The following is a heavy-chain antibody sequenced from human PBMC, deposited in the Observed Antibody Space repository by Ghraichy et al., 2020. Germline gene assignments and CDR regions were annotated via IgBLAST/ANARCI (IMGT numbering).Heavy chain of an antibody. D-gene: IGHD3-9*01. V-gene: IGHV3-69-1*01. CDR1: GFTFSSYA. Sequence: LSLTCAASGFTFSSYAMNRVRQAPGKGLEWVSYISSTNAIYYADSVRGRFTISRDNAKNSLYLQMNSLRDEDTDVYYCARDHDWAFDYWGQGTLVTVSS. CDR3: ARDHDWAFDY. J-gene: IGHJ4*02. CDR2: ISSTNAI.